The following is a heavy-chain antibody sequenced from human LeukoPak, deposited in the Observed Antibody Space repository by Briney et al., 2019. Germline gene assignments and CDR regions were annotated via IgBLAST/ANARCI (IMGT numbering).Heavy chain of an antibody. CDR2: ISAYNGNT. Sequence: ASVKVSCKASGYTFTSYGISWVRQAPGQGLEWMGWISAYNGNTNYAQKPQGRVTMTTDTSTSTAYMELRSLRSDDTAVYYCARDGTFTVAVVLDYWGQGTLVTVSS. CDR3: ARDGTFTVAVVLDY. CDR1: GYTFTSYG. V-gene: IGHV1-18*01. D-gene: IGHD6-19*01. J-gene: IGHJ4*02.